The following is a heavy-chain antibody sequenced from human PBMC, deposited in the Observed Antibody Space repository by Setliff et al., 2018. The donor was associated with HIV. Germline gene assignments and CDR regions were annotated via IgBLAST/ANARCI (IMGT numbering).Heavy chain of an antibody. V-gene: IGHV1-2*02. J-gene: IGHJ5*02. CDR2: IRASGGDT. D-gene: IGHD4-17*01. Sequence: GASVKVSCKASGYTFTGHYINWVRLAPGQGLEWMGWIRASGGDTQYAQKFQGRVVMTRDTSINTAYMDLHSLRAEDTAVYYCARDEATVVSNWFDPWGQGTLVTVS. CDR1: GYTFTGHY. CDR3: ARDEATVVSNWFDP.